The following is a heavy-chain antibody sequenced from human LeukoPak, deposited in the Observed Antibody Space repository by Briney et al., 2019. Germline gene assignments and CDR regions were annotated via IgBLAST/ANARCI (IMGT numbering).Heavy chain of an antibody. J-gene: IGHJ6*02. CDR2: INPSGGST. CDR1: GYTFTSYY. D-gene: IGHD2-2*01. V-gene: IGHV1-46*01. Sequence: ASVKVSCKASGYTFTSYYMHWVRQAPGQGLGWMGIINPSGGSTSYAQKFQGRVTMTRDTSTSTVYMELSSLRSEDTAVYYCARGGADIVVVPAFRMDVWGQGTTVTVSS. CDR3: ARGGADIVVVPAFRMDV.